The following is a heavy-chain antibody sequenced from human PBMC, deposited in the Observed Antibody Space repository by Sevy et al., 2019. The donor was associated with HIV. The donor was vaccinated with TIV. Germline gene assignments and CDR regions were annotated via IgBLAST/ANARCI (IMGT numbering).Heavy chain of an antibody. CDR3: ASFGYSYGSVDYYYGMDV. V-gene: IGHV3-30*03. CDR1: GFTFSSYG. D-gene: IGHD5-18*01. CDR2: ISYDGCNK. Sequence: GGSLRLSCAASGFTFSSYGMHWVRQAPGKGLEWVAVISYDGCNKYYADSVKGRFTISRDNSKNTLYLQMNSLRAEDTAVYYCASFGYSYGSVDYYYGMDVWGQGTTVTVSS. J-gene: IGHJ6*02.